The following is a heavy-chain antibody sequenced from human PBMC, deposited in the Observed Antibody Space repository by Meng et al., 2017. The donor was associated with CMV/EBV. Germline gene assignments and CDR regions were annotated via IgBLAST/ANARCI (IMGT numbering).Heavy chain of an antibody. Sequence: QVQLQQWGAGLLKPSEXLSLTCAVYGGSFSGYYWSWIRQPPGKGLEWIGYIYYSGSTYYNPSLKSRVTISVDTSKNQFSLKLSSVTAADTAVYYCARAKLFFDYWGQGTLVTVSS. J-gene: IGHJ4*02. V-gene: IGHV4-34*01. CDR3: ARAKLFFDY. D-gene: IGHD2-15*01. CDR2: IYYSGST. CDR1: GGSFSGYY.